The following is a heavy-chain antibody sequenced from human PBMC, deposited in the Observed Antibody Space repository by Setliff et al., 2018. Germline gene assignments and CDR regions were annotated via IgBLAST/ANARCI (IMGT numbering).Heavy chain of an antibody. V-gene: IGHV4-4*08. CDR1: GASISSYY. J-gene: IGHJ4*02. CDR2: IHTSGT. D-gene: IGHD6-13*01. Sequence: TCSVSGASISSYYWSWIRQPPGKGLEWIGYIHTSGTNYNPSLKSRVTISVDTSKNQISLSLSSVTAADTAVFYCARGRGYSNPWYALPYFDCWGQGTLVTVSS. CDR3: ARGRGYSNPWYALPYFDC.